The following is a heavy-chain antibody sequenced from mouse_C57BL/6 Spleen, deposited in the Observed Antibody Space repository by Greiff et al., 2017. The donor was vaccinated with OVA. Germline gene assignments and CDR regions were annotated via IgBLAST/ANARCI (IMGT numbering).Heavy chain of an antibody. V-gene: IGHV1-47*01. J-gene: IGHJ4*01. CDR1: GYTFTTYP. CDR3: ARNGYYPYYAMDY. Sequence: VHLVESGAELVKPGASVKMSCKASGYTFTTYPIEWMKQNHGKSLEWIGNFHPYNDDTKYNEKFKGKATLTVAKSSSTVYLELSRLTSDDSAVYYCARNGYYPYYAMDYWGQGTSVTVSS. CDR2: FHPYNDDT. D-gene: IGHD2-3*01.